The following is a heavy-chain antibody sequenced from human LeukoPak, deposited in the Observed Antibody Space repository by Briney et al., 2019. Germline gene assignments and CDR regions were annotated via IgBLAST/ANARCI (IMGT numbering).Heavy chain of an antibody. CDR1: GFTSNRHS. D-gene: IGHD5-24*01. V-gene: IGHV3-48*01. Sequence: GGSLRLSCVSSGFTSNRHSMNRVRQAPGKGLEWISYIPSSSSHIYYSDSVKGRFTISRDNAKNSVYLQMHSLRAEDTAVYFCARDRAGYNWVDYWGQGTLVSVSS. CDR3: ARDRAGYNWVDY. J-gene: IGHJ4*02. CDR2: IPSSSSHI.